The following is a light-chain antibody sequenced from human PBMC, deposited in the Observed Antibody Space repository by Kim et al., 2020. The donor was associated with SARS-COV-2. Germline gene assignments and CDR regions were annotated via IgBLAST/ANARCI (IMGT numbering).Light chain of an antibody. CDR2: DVS. V-gene: IGKV3-11*01. Sequence: LSPGERAPLACRASQSVSSFVNWYQQKPGQAPRLLMYDVSNRATGIPARFSGSGSGTDFTLTISSLEPEDFAVYYCQQRRDWPPTFGQGTRLEIK. CDR3: QQRRDWPPT. J-gene: IGKJ5*01. CDR1: QSVSSF.